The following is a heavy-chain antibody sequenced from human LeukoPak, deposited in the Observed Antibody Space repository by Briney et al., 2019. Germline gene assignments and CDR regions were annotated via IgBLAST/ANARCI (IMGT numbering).Heavy chain of an antibody. CDR2: INPSGGST. CDR1: GYTFSSYY. CDR3: ARRLWAYCGGDCYAQFFDP. V-gene: IGHV1-46*01. Sequence: ASVKVSCKASGYTFSSYYMHGVRQAPGQGLEWMGIINPSGGSTSYAQKFQGRVTMTRDTSTSTVYMELSSLRSEDTAVYYCARRLWAYCGGDCYAQFFDPWGQGTLVTVSS. D-gene: IGHD2-21*02. J-gene: IGHJ5*02.